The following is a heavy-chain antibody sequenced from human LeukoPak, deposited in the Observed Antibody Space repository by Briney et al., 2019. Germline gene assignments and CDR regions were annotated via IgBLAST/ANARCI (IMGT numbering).Heavy chain of an antibody. CDR1: GYSFTNYW. CDR2: IYPGDSDT. D-gene: IGHD3-22*01. Sequence: GESPKISCKGSGYSFTNYWIGWVRQMPGKGLEWMGIIYPGDSDTRYSPSFQGQVTISADKSISTAYLQWSSLKASDTAMYYCASYYYDSSGHEDYWGQGTLVTVSS. CDR3: ASYYYDSSGHEDY. V-gene: IGHV5-51*01. J-gene: IGHJ4*02.